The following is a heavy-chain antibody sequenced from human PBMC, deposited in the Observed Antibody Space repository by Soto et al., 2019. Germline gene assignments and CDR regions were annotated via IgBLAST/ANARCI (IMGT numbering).Heavy chain of an antibody. V-gene: IGHV3-7*03. CDR1: GFTFSAYW. J-gene: IGHJ6*02. Sequence: EVQLVESGGTLVQPGGSLRLSCAASGFTFSAYWMSWVRQAPGRGLEWVSNINQDAHETNYVDSLRGRVTISRDNADKVRYLHISSVRVEDTAVYYCAREDDTSGRSWVDHFSYFYGLDVWGQGTTVTVSS. CDR2: INQDAHET. CDR3: AREDDTSGRSWVDHFSYFYGLDV. D-gene: IGHD6-19*01.